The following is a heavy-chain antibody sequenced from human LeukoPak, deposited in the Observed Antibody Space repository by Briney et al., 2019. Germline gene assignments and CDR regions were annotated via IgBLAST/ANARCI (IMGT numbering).Heavy chain of an antibody. CDR3: AKDHGMDV. Sequence: GGSLRLSCAASGFTFDDYAMHWVRHAPGKGLEWVSGISWNSGSIGYADSVKGRFTISRDNAKNSLYLQMNSLRAEDTALYYCAKDHGMDVWGQGTTVTVSS. CDR1: GFTFDDYA. CDR2: ISWNSGSI. V-gene: IGHV3-9*01. J-gene: IGHJ6*02.